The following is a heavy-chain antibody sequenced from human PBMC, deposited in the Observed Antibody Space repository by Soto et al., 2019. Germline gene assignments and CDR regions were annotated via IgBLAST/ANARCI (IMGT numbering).Heavy chain of an antibody. CDR2: IIPIFGTA. Sequence: QVQLVQSGAEVKKPGSSVKVSCKASGGTFSSYAISWVRQAPGQGLEWMGGIIPIFGTANYAQKFQGRVTITADKSTSTAYMELSSLRSEDTAVYYCPVYCSSTSCYRDWFDPWGQGTLVTVSS. V-gene: IGHV1-69*06. D-gene: IGHD2-2*02. CDR3: PVYCSSTSCYRDWFDP. J-gene: IGHJ5*02. CDR1: GGTFSSYA.